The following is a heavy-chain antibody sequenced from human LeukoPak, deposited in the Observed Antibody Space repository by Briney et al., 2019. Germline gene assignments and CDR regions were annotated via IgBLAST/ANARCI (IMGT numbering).Heavy chain of an antibody. CDR1: GGSISSYY. Sequence: SETLSLTCTVSGGSISSYYWSWLRQPPGKALEWIGYIYYTGKTYYNPSLEGRVTILVDTSRNHFSVKLSSVTAADTAVYYCARSQNYYGSGDYWSQGTLVTVSS. CDR2: IYYTGKT. CDR3: ARSQNYYGSGDY. V-gene: IGHV4-59*01. D-gene: IGHD3-10*01. J-gene: IGHJ4*02.